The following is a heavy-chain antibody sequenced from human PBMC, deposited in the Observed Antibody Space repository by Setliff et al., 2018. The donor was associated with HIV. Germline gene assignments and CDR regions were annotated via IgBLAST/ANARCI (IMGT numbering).Heavy chain of an antibody. Sequence: ASVKVSCKASGGTFSNYAISWVRQAPGQGLEWMGAINPSGGSTRYAQKFQGRVTMTRDTSTSTVYMELSSLRSEDTAVYYCARDLSISNPYYDILTGPGVYWGQGTLVTVSS. V-gene: IGHV1-46*01. D-gene: IGHD3-9*01. J-gene: IGHJ4*02. CDR2: INPSGGST. CDR3: ARDLSISNPYYDILTGPGVY. CDR1: GGTFSNYA.